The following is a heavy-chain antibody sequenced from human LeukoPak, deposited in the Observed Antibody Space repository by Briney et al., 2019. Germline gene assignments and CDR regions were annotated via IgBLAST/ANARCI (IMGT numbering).Heavy chain of an antibody. CDR1: GGSISSGRYY. CDR3: ARETSQKGAHYMDV. D-gene: IGHD3-16*01. J-gene: IGHJ6*03. CDR2: IYTSGST. V-gene: IGHV4-61*02. Sequence: PSETLSLTCTVSGGSISSGRYYWSWIRQPAGKGLEWIGRIYTSGSTNYNPSLKSRVTISVDTSKNQFSLKLSSVTAADTAVYYCARETSQKGAHYMDVWGKGTTITISS.